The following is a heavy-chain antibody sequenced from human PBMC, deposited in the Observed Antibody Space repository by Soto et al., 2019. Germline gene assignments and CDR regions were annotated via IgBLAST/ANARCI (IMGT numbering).Heavy chain of an antibody. Sequence: QVQLQESGPGLVKPSGTLSLTCAVSGGSISSSNCWSWVRHPPGKGLEWIGEIYHSGSANYNTSLKSRLTISVDKSKNQLSLKLSSVTAADTAVYYWATVEGRFYYGMDVWGQGTTVTVSS. CDR1: GGSISSSNC. CDR3: ATVEGRFYYGMDV. CDR2: IYHSGSA. V-gene: IGHV4-4*02. J-gene: IGHJ6*02.